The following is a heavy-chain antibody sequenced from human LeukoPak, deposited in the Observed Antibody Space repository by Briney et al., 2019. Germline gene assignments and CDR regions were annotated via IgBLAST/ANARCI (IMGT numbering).Heavy chain of an antibody. CDR2: IKQDGSEK. J-gene: IGHJ4*02. Sequence: GGSLRLSCAASGFTFSSYWMSWVRQAPGKGLEWVANIKQDGSEKYYVDSVKGRFTISRDNAKNSLYLQMNSLRAEDTAVYYCARDRGTDIVVVPAAILDYWGQGTLVTVSS. CDR3: ARDRGTDIVVVPAAILDY. V-gene: IGHV3-7*01. CDR1: GFTFSSYW. D-gene: IGHD2-2*01.